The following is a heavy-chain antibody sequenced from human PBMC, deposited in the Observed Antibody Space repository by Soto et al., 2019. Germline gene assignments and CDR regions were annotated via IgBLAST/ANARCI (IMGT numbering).Heavy chain of an antibody. D-gene: IGHD5-12*01. CDR3: ARGSFVEMATNFDY. J-gene: IGHJ4*02. CDR2: MNPNSGNT. CDR1: GYTFTSYD. V-gene: IGHV1-8*01. Sequence: ASVKVSCKASGYTFTSYDINWVRQATGQGLEWMGWMNPNSGNTGYAQKFQGRVTMTRNTSISTAYMELSSLRSEDTAVYYCARGSFVEMATNFDYQGQGTLVTVSS.